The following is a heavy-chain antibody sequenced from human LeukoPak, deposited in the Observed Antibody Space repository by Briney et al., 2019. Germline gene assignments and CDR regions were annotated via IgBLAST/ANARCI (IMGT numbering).Heavy chain of an antibody. V-gene: IGHV4-59*08. CDR3: ARREVTTSWYFDL. J-gene: IGHJ2*01. D-gene: IGHD4-17*01. CDR1: GGSISNYY. Sequence: PSETLSLTCTVSGGSISNYYWSWIRQYPGKGLEWIAYIYNSGSTNYNPSLKSRVPISVDTSKNQFSLKLSSVTAADTAVYYCARREVTTSWYFDLWGRGTLVTVSS. CDR2: IYNSGST.